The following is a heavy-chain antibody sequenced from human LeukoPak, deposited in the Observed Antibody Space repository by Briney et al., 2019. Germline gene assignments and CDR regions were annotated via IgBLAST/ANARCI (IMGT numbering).Heavy chain of an antibody. V-gene: IGHV4-31*03. Sequence: SQTLSLTCTVSGGSIRSGGYSWSWIRQHPGKGLEWIGYIYYSGSTYYNPSLKSRLTISVDTSKNQFSLKLTSVTAADTAVYYCARDTQAARFDYWGQGTLVTVSS. J-gene: IGHJ4*02. D-gene: IGHD6-6*01. CDR1: GGSIRSGGYS. CDR2: IYYSGST. CDR3: ARDTQAARFDY.